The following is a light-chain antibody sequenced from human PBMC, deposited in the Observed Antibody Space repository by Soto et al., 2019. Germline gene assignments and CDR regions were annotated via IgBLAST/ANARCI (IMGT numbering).Light chain of an antibody. Sequence: IQMTQSPSTLSASVGDRVTITCRASQSISSWLAWYQQKPGKAPKLLIYDASSLESGVPSRFSGSGSGTEFTLTISSLQPDDFATYYCRQYNSYFRTFGQGTKV. J-gene: IGKJ1*01. CDR1: QSISSW. CDR3: RQYNSYFRT. V-gene: IGKV1-5*01. CDR2: DAS.